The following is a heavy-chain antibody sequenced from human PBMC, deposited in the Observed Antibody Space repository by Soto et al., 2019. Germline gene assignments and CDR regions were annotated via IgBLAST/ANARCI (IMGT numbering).Heavy chain of an antibody. CDR2: IYYSGST. CDR1: GGSISSGGYY. CDR3: ARDHSIAAAGIYYYYYGMDV. J-gene: IGHJ6*02. Sequence: QVQLQESSPGLVKPSQTLSLTCTVSGGSISSGGYYWSWIRQHPGKGLEWIGYIYYSGSTYYNPSLKSRVTISVDTSKNQFSLKLSSVTAADTAVYYCARDHSIAAAGIYYYYYGMDVWGQGTTVTVSS. D-gene: IGHD6-13*01. V-gene: IGHV4-31*03.